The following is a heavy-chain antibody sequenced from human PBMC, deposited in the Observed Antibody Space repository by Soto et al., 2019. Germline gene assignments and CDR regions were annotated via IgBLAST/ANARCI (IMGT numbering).Heavy chain of an antibody. CDR2: ISHRGSV. J-gene: IGHJ4*02. CDR3: ARSLGWYAIDY. CDR1: GDSISSHYF. Sequence: QVLLQESGPGLVQPSGTLSLSCAVSGDSISSHYFWGWVRQPPGKGLEWVGDISHRGSVNYNPSLQSRITLSMDTSKNQFSLRLNSVTAPDTAVYYCARSLGWYAIDYWGQGTLVIVSS. D-gene: IGHD6-19*01. V-gene: IGHV4-4*02.